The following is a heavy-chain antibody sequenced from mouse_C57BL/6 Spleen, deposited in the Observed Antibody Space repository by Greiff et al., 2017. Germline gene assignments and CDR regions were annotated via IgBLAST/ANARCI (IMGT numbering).Heavy chain of an antibody. CDR3: ARNYDYALFDY. J-gene: IGHJ2*01. Sequence: QVQLQQPGAELVRPGSSVKLSCKASGYTFTSYWMHWVKQRPIQGLEWIGNIDPSDSETHYNQKFKDKATLTVDKSSSTAYMQLSSLTSEDSAVYYCARNYDYALFDYWDQGTTLTVSS. CDR2: IDPSDSET. CDR1: GYTFTSYW. D-gene: IGHD2-4*01. V-gene: IGHV1-52*01.